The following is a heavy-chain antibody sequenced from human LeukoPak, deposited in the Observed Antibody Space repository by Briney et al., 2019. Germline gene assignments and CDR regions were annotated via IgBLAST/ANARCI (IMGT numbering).Heavy chain of an antibody. D-gene: IGHD6-6*01. V-gene: IGHV4-59*12. CDR3: ARGPIAARPFDY. CDR2: IYYSRST. Sequence: SETLSLTCTVSGGSISSYYWSWLRQPPGKGLEWIGYIYYSRSTNYNPSLKSRVTISVDTSKNQFSLKLSSVTAADTAVYYCARGPIAARPFDYWGQGTLVTVSS. CDR1: GGSISSYY. J-gene: IGHJ4*02.